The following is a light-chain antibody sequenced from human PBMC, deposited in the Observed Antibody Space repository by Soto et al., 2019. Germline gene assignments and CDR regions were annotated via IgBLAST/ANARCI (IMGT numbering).Light chain of an antibody. Sequence: EVVMTQSPATLSVSPGEGATLSCWASQPVSDNLAWYQQKPGQAPRLLIYDASNRATGIPARFSGSGSGTDFTLTISSLEPEDFAVYYCQQRSNWPPTFGQGTRLEI. V-gene: IGKV3-11*01. CDR3: QQRSNWPPT. CDR1: QPVSDN. J-gene: IGKJ5*01. CDR2: DAS.